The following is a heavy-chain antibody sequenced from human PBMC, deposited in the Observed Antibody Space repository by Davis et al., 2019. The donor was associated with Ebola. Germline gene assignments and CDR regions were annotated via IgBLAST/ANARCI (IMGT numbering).Heavy chain of an antibody. V-gene: IGHV4-39*01. CDR2: IYYSGST. D-gene: IGHD3-10*01. CDR3: ARLLRYYYGSGSYYTPYYFDY. Sequence: MPSETLSLTCTVSGGSISSSSYYWGWIRQPPGKGLEWIGSIYYSGSTYYNPSLKSRVTISVATSKNQFSLKLSSVTAADTAVYYCARLLRYYYGSGSYYTPYYFDYWGQGTLVTVSS. CDR1: GGSISSSSYY. J-gene: IGHJ4*02.